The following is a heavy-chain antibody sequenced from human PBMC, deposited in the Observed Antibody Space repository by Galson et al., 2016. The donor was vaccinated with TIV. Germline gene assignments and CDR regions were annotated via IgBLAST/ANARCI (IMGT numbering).Heavy chain of an antibody. D-gene: IGHD1-7*01. Sequence: SLRLSCAASGFTFSNVWMNWFRQAPGMGLEWVGRIKNKIDGGTTDYGAPVKGRFTISRDDSKSTAYLQMNSLNSEDTGVYYCATWDYHDNWFHPWGQGTLVTVSS. CDR1: GFTFSNVW. CDR3: ATWDYHDNWFHP. J-gene: IGHJ5*02. V-gene: IGHV3-15*01. CDR2: IKNKIDGGTT.